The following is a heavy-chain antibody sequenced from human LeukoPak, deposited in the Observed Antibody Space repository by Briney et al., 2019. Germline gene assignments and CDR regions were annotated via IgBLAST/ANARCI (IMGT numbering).Heavy chain of an antibody. CDR3: ARGDSTLGDY. CDR2: ITPDGSST. V-gene: IGHV3-74*01. J-gene: IGHJ4*02. CDR1: GFTFSTYW. Sequence: GGSLRLSCAASGFTFSTYWMHWVRQAPVKGLVWVSRITPDGSSTSHADSVKGRFTISRDNAKNTLYLQMNSLRTEDTAVYYCARGDSTLGDYWGQGALVTASS. D-gene: IGHD2-21*02.